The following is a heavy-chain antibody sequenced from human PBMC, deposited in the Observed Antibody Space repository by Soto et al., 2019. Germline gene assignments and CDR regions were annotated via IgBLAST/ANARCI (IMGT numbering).Heavy chain of an antibody. CDR1: GFTFSSYA. V-gene: IGHV3-23*01. CDR2: ITGSGAST. J-gene: IGHJ4*02. Sequence: VQLLESGGGLIQPGGSLRLSCAASGFTFSSYAISWVRQAPGKGLQWVSTITGSGASTYYADSVKGRFTISRDNSANTLYLQMNSLRAEDTAFYFCAKAARGYTSSSGNDFWGQGTLVTVSS. CDR3: AKAARGYTSSSGNDF. D-gene: IGHD6-6*01.